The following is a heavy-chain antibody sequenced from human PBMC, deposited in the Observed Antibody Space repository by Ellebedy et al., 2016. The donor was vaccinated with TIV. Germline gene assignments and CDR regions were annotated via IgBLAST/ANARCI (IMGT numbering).Heavy chain of an antibody. D-gene: IGHD6-19*01. V-gene: IGHV3-74*01. Sequence: GESLKISCAASGFTFSSYWMHWVRQAPGKGLVWVSRINSDGSSTSYADSVKGRFTISRDNAKNTLYLQMNSLRAEDTAVYYCASGYSGGWYGIDQWGQGTLVTVSS. CDR3: ASGYSGGWYGIDQ. CDR2: INSDGSST. CDR1: GFTFSSYW. J-gene: IGHJ4*02.